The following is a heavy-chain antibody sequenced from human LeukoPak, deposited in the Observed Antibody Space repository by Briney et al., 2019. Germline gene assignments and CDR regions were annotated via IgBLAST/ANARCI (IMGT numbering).Heavy chain of an antibody. Sequence: PGGSLRLSCAASGFTFSSYGMHWVRQAPGKGLEWVAFIRYDGINKYYTDSVKGRFTISRDNSKNTLYLQMNSLRADDTAVYYCAREAQAFDIWGQGTMVTVSS. V-gene: IGHV3-30*02. CDR3: AREAQAFDI. J-gene: IGHJ3*02. CDR1: GFTFSSYG. CDR2: IRYDGINK.